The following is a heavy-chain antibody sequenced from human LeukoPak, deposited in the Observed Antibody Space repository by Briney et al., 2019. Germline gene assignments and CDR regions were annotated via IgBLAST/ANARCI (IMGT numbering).Heavy chain of an antibody. J-gene: IGHJ5*02. D-gene: IGHD3-10*01. CDR1: GGSISSSSYY. CDR2: IYYSGST. CDR3: ARLLWFGELLFWFDP. Sequence: PSETLSLTCTVSGGSISSSSYYWGWIRQPPGKGLEWIGSIYYSGSTYYNPSLKSRVTISVDTFKNQFSLKLSSVTAADTAVYYCARLLWFGELLFWFDPWGQGTLVTVSS. V-gene: IGHV4-39*01.